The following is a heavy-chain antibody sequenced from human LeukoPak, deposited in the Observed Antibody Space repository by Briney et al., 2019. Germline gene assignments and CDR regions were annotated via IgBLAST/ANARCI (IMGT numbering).Heavy chain of an antibody. J-gene: IGHJ3*02. D-gene: IGHD5-24*01. Sequence: SETLSLTCTVSGGSVSSGSYYWSWIRQPPGKGLEWIGYIYYSGSTNYNPSLKSRVTISVDTSKNQFPLKLSSVTAADTAVYYCARIKEMATTMTIDAFDIWGQGTMVTVSS. CDR2: IYYSGST. CDR3: ARIKEMATTMTIDAFDI. CDR1: GGSVSSGSYY. V-gene: IGHV4-61*01.